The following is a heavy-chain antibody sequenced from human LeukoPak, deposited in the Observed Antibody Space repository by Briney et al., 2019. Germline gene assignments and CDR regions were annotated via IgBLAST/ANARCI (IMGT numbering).Heavy chain of an antibody. V-gene: IGHV1-18*04. D-gene: IGHD6-13*01. CDR1: GYTFTGYY. Sequence: WASVKVSCKASGYTFTGYYMHWVRQAPGQGLEWMGWISAYNGNTNYAQKLQGRVTMTTDTSTSTAYMELRSLRSDDTAVYYCARGVAAAGTWDYWGQGTLVTVSS. CDR2: ISAYNGNT. J-gene: IGHJ4*02. CDR3: ARGVAAAGTWDY.